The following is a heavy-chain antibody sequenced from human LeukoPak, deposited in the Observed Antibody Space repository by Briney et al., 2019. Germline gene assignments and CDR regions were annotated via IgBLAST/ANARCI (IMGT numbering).Heavy chain of an antibody. V-gene: IGHV4-61*01. CDR3: ARVSRNWFDP. CDR2: IYYSGST. CDR1: GGSISGNYY. D-gene: IGHD3-3*02. Sequence: SETQSLTCTVSGGSISGNYYWSWIRQPPGKGLEWIGYIYYSGSTNYNPSLKSRVTISVDTSKNQFSLKLSSVTAADTAVYYCARVSRNWFDPWGQGTLVTVSS. J-gene: IGHJ5*02.